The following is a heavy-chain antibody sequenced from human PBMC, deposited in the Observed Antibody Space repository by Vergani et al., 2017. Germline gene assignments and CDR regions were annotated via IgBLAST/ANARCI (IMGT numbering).Heavy chain of an antibody. J-gene: IGHJ3*02. V-gene: IGHV4-39*07. CDR3: ARAGIVGATGGAFDI. CDR1: GGSISSSSYY. Sequence: QLQLQESGPGLVKPSETLSLTCTVSGGSISSSSYYWGWIRQPPGKGLEWSGSIDYSGSTYYNPSLKSRVTISVDTSKNQFSLKLSSVTAADTAVYYCARAGIVGATGGAFDIWGQGTMVTVSS. CDR2: IDYSGST. D-gene: IGHD1-26*01.